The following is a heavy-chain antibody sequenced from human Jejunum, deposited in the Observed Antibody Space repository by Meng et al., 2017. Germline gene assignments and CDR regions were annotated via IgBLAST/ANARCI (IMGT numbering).Heavy chain of an antibody. CDR3: AHSSSSSSFGFDY. V-gene: IGHV4-61*08. D-gene: IGHD6-6*01. Sequence: VQWQTSGPGRVGPAETLSLTCTVSGGSVSSAAYYWNWTRQPPGKGLEWIGYIYYSGGTTYSPSLNSRVTISIDTAKNQVSLKVSSVTAADTAVYYCAHSSSSSSFGFDYWGQGTLVTVSS. CDR1: GGSVSSAAYY. J-gene: IGHJ4*02. CDR2: IYYSGGT.